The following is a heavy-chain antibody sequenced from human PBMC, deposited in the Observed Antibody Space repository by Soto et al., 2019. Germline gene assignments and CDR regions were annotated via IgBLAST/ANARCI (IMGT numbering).Heavy chain of an antibody. D-gene: IGHD3-22*01. J-gene: IGHJ1*01. Sequence: YMSWVRQAPGKGLEWVSVIYSGGSTYYADSVKGRFTISRDNSKNTLYLQMNSLSAEDTAVYYCAKSYSDYVEYFQHWGQGTPVTVSS. CDR1: Y. CDR3: AKSYSDYVEYFQH. CDR2: IYSGGST. V-gene: IGHV3-53*01.